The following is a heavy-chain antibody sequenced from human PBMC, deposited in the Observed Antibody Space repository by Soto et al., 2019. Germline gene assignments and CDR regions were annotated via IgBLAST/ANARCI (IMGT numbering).Heavy chain of an antibody. CDR2: INPSGGST. V-gene: IGHV1-46*01. Sequence: ASVKVSCTASGYTFTSYYMHWVRQAPGQGLEWMGIINPSGGSTSYAQKFQGRVTMTRDTSTSTVYMELSSLRSEDTAVYYCARDSHTAMFSYYGMDVWGQGTTVTVSS. CDR1: GYTFTSYY. D-gene: IGHD5-18*01. J-gene: IGHJ6*02. CDR3: ARDSHTAMFSYYGMDV.